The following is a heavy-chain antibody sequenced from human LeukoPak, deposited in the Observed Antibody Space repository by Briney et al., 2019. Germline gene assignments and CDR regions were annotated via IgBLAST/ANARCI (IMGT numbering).Heavy chain of an antibody. CDR3: ARDQPVQLERWDAFDI. D-gene: IGHD1-1*01. J-gene: IGHJ3*02. Sequence: ASVKVSCKASGYTFTSYDINWVRQATGQGLEWMGWISAYNGNTNYAQKLQGRVTMTTDTSTSTAYMELRSLRSDDTAVYYCARDQPVQLERWDAFDIWGQGTMVTVSS. CDR2: ISAYNGNT. CDR1: GYTFTSYD. V-gene: IGHV1-18*01.